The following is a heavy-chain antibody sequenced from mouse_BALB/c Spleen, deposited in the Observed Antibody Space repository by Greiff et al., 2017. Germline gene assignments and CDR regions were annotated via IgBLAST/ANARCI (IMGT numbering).Heavy chain of an antibody. CDR1: GFTFSDYY. Sequence: EVMLVESGGGLVKPGGSLKLSCAASGFTFSDYYMYWVRQTPEKRLEWVATISDGGSYTYYPDSVKGRFTISRDNAKNNLYLQMSSLKSEDTAMYYCARDTYAMDYWGQGTSVTVSS. J-gene: IGHJ4*01. CDR3: ARDTYAMDY. CDR2: ISDGGSYT. V-gene: IGHV5-4*02.